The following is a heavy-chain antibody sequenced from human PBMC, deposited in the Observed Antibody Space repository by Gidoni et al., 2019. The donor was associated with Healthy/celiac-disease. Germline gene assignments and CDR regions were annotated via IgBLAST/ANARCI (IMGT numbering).Heavy chain of an antibody. J-gene: IGHJ6*02. V-gene: IGHV3-7*01. Sequence: EVQLVESGGGLVQPGGSLRLSCAASGFTFSSYWMSWVRQAPGKGLAWVANIKQDGSEKYYVDSVKGRFTISRDNAKNSLYLQMNSLRAEDTAVYYCAREGQLGIVVVPATPLYYYYGMDVWGQGTTVTVSS. CDR2: IKQDGSEK. CDR1: GFTFSSYW. D-gene: IGHD2-2*01. CDR3: AREGQLGIVVVPATPLYYYYGMDV.